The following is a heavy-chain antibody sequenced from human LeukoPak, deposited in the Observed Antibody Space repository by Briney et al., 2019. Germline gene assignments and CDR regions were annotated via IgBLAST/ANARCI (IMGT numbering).Heavy chain of an antibody. Sequence: GGSLRLSCAASGFSVSNNDMSWVRQAPGKGLEWVSVIYSGGGTYYADSVKGRFTISRDNARNSLYLQMNSLRAEDTAVYYCARDRDWNSGFDYWGQGTLVTVSS. V-gene: IGHV3-66*01. CDR1: GFSVSNND. CDR3: ARDRDWNSGFDY. D-gene: IGHD1-7*01. CDR2: IYSGGGT. J-gene: IGHJ4*02.